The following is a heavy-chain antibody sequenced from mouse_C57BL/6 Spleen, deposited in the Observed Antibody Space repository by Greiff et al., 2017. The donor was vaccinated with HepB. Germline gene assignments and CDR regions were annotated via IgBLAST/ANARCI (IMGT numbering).Heavy chain of an antibody. Sequence: QVQLQQPGAELVKPGASVKLSCKASGYTFTSYWMTWVKQRPGQGLEWIGEIDPSDSYTNYNEKFKGKATLTVDTSSSTAYMQHISLTSEDSAVCYCARMTSGNVDYWGQGTTLTVSS. CDR1: GYTFTSYW. J-gene: IGHJ2*01. V-gene: IGHV1-50*01. D-gene: IGHD2-13*01. CDR2: IDPSDSYT. CDR3: ARMTSGNVDY.